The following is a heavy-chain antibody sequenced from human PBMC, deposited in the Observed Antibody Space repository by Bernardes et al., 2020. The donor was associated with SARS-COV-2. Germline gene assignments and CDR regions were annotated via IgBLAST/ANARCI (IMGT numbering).Heavy chain of an antibody. CDR2: VSWDGSTT. CDR3: ATERQSLTVFGVGHDAFDF. J-gene: IGHJ3*01. CDR1: GFTFEAYT. V-gene: IGHV3-43*01. D-gene: IGHD3-3*01. Sequence: GGSLRLSCAASGFTFEAYTMHWVRQVPGKGLEWVSLVSWDGSTTNYADSVKGRFIISRDSSRNTVHLQMDSLRKEDTALYYCATERQSLTVFGVGHDAFDFWGQGTMVTVSS.